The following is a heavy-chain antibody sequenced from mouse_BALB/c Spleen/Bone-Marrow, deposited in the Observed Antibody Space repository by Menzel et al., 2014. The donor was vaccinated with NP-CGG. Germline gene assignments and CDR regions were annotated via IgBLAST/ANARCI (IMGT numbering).Heavy chain of an antibody. V-gene: IGHV14-3*02. CDR1: GFNIKDTY. D-gene: IGHD1-1*01. Sequence: VQLQQSGAELVKPGASVKLSCTASGFNIKDTYMHWVKRRPEQGLEWIGRIDPANGNTKYDPKFQGKATITADTSSNTAYLQLSSLTSEDTAVYYCANYYYGSSLFGYWGQGTLVTVSA. CDR3: ANYYYGSSLFGY. CDR2: IDPANGNT. J-gene: IGHJ3*01.